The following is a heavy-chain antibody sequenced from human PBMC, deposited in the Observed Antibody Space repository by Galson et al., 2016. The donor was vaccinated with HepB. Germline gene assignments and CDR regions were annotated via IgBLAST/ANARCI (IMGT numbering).Heavy chain of an antibody. J-gene: IGHJ4*02. CDR3: ARVLDGYDY. Sequence: SLRLSCAASGFTFSNYAFHWVRQAPGKGLEYVSAIRSTGGRTFYANSVNGRFTVSRENSKNTLFLQMGNLTTDDMAVYYCARVLDGYDYWGQGTLVTVSS. CDR2: IRSTGGRT. D-gene: IGHD5-24*01. CDR1: GFTFSNYA. V-gene: IGHV3-64*01.